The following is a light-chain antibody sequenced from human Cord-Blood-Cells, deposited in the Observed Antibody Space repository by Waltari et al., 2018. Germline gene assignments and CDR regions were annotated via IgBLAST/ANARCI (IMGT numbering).Light chain of an antibody. CDR1: QSVSSSD. V-gene: IGKV3-20*01. CDR3: QQYGSSPPGIT. Sequence: EIVLTQSPGTLSLSPGERATLSCRASQSVSSSDLAWYPQKPGQAPRLLIYGASSRATGIPDRFSGSGSGTDFTLTISRLEPEDFAVYYCQQYGSSPPGITFGQGTRLEIK. J-gene: IGKJ5*01. CDR2: GAS.